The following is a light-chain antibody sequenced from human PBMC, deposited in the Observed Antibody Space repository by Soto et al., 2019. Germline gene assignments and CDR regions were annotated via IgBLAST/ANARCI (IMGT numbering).Light chain of an antibody. Sequence: EIVLTQSPGTLSLSPGERATLSCRASQSVSSNLAWYQQKPGQAPRLLIYGASTRATGIPGRFSGSGSGTDFTLTISSLQSEDFAVYYCQQYIDWPPYTFGQGTKV. CDR3: QQYIDWPPYT. J-gene: IGKJ2*01. CDR1: QSVSSN. V-gene: IGKV3-15*01. CDR2: GAS.